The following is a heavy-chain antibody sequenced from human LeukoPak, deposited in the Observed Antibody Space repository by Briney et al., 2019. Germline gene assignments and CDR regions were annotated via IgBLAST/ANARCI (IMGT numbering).Heavy chain of an antibody. CDR1: GFTFSSNA. CDR2: ISYDGGNT. CDR3: AKEGTGIHFDY. J-gene: IGHJ4*02. V-gene: IGHV3-30-3*01. D-gene: IGHD1-1*01. Sequence: GGSLRLSCAASGFTFSSNAIHWVRQAPCKGLEWVAEISYDGGNTYYADSVKGRFTISRDNSKNTLYLQMNSLRSEDTAVYYCAKEGTGIHFDYWGQGTLVTVSS.